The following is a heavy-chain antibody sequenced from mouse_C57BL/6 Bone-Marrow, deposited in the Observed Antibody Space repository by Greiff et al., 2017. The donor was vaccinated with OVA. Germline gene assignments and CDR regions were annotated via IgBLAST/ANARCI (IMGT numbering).Heavy chain of an antibody. CDR1: GYTFTSYG. J-gene: IGHJ2*01. V-gene: IGHV1-58*01. CDR2: IYIGNGYT. Sequence: EVKLMESGAELVRPGSSVKMSCKTSGYTFTSYGINWVKQRPGPGLEWIGYIYIGNGYTEYNEKFKGKATLTSDTASSTADMQLSSLTSEDSAIYFCARADYYGSSDYWGQGTTLTVSS. D-gene: IGHD1-1*01. CDR3: ARADYYGSSDY.